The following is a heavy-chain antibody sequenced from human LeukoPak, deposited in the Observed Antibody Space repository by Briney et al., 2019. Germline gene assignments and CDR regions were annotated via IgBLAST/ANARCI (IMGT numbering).Heavy chain of an antibody. D-gene: IGHD2-21*02. J-gene: IGHJ4*02. CDR3: ARQRWVTGPADY. CDR2: IYLSGTT. Sequence: SETLSLTCTVSGGSISSSSYYWGWIRQPPGKGLEWIGSIYLSGTTYYNPSLKSRVTISVDTSKNQFSLKLSSVTAADTAVYYCARQRWVTGPADYWGQETLVTVSS. CDR1: GGSISSSSYY. V-gene: IGHV4-39*01.